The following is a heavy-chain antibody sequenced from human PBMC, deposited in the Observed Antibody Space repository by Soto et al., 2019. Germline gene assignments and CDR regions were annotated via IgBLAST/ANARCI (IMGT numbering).Heavy chain of an antibody. CDR3: AMGGAYRYLDY. CDR2: IIEGGDAT. D-gene: IGHD3-16*01. Sequence: GGSLRLSGRFSGFAFIGYGMSWVRQFPGKGLEWVSFIIEGGDATHFAGPVKGRFTISRDTSKTTLSPHMNRLSAEDTAVYYCAMGGAYRYLDYWGQGALVTVSS. CDR1: GFAFIGYG. J-gene: IGHJ4*02. V-gene: IGHV3-23*01.